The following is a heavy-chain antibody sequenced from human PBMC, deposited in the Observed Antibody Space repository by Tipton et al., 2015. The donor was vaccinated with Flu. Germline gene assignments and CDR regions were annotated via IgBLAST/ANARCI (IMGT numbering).Heavy chain of an antibody. CDR1: GFTFSTYG. CDR2: ISYDGSNK. Sequence: RSLRLSCVASGFTFSTYGMHWVRQSPGKGLEWVGVISYDGSNKFYADSMQGRFTISRDNSKNTLYLQMNSLRPDDAALYYCVKAPYGSSWHFEVWGQGTLVTVSS. V-gene: IGHV3-30*18. J-gene: IGHJ4*02. CDR3: VKAPYGSSWHFEV. D-gene: IGHD6-13*01.